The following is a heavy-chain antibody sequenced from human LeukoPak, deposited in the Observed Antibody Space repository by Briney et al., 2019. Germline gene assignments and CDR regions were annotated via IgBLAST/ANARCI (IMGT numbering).Heavy chain of an antibody. CDR3: ARAAYRGYYFDY. J-gene: IGHJ4*02. V-gene: IGHV4-59*01. Sequence: PSETLSLTCTVSGGSISSYYWSWLRQPPGKGLEWIGYIYYSGSTNYNPSLKSRVTISVDTSKNQFSLKLSSVTAADTAVYYCARAAYRGYYFDYWGQGTLVTVSS. D-gene: IGHD4-11*01. CDR2: IYYSGST. CDR1: GGSISSYY.